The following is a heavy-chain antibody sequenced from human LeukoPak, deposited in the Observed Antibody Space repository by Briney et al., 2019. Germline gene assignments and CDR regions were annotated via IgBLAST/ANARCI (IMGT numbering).Heavy chain of an antibody. V-gene: IGHV3-23*01. CDR1: GFTFSSYA. CDR2: ISGSGGST. D-gene: IGHD6-19*01. J-gene: IGHJ4*02. CDR3: AKVIRRVAGIPHDY. Sequence: PGGSLRLSYAASGFTFSSYAMSWVRQAPGKGLEWVSAISGSGGSTYYADSVKGRFTISRDNSKNTLYLQMNSLRAEDTAVYYCAKVIRRVAGIPHDYWGQGTLVTVSS.